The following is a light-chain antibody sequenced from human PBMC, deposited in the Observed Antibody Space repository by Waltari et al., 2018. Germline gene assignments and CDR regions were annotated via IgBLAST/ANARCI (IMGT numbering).Light chain of an antibody. V-gene: IGKV1-5*03. Sequence: DIQMTQSPSTLSASVGDRVTITCRASTIISSRLAWYQQKPGKAPKLLIYKASSLESGVPSRFSGSGSGTEFTLTISSLQPDDFATYYCQQYNSYSALTFGGGTKVEIK. J-gene: IGKJ4*01. CDR2: KAS. CDR1: TIISSR. CDR3: QQYNSYSALT.